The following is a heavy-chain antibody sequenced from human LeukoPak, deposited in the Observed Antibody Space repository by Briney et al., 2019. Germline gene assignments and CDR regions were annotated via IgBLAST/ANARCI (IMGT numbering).Heavy chain of an antibody. J-gene: IGHJ3*02. Sequence: PGGSLRLSCAASGFTFSSYDMHWVRQATGKGLEWVSAIGTAGDTYYPGSVKGRFTISRENAKNSLYLQMNSLRAGDTAVYYCARVGQQLVQGAFDIWGQGTMVTVSS. CDR3: ARVGQQLVQGAFDI. V-gene: IGHV3-13*01. CDR2: IGTAGDT. CDR1: GFTFSSYD. D-gene: IGHD6-13*01.